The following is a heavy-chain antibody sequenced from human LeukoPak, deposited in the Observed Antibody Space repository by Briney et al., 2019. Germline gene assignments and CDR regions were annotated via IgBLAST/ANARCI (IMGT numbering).Heavy chain of an antibody. D-gene: IGHD3-16*01. CDR2: ISWNSGSI. J-gene: IGHJ6*02. CDR3: AKDGGHYYYYGMDV. V-gene: IGHV3-9*01. CDR1: GFTFDDYA. Sequence: PGGSLRLSCAASGFTFDDYAMHWVRQAPGKGLEWVSGISWNSGSIGYADSVKGRFTISRDNAKNSLYLQMNSLRAEDTALYYCAKDGGHYYYYGMDVWGQGTTVTVSS.